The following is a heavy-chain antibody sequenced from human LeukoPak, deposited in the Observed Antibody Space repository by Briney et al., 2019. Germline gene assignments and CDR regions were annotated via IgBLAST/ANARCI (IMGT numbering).Heavy chain of an antibody. V-gene: IGHV4-39*01. CDR3: ARVSLKYISRPYYFDY. CDR2: IYYSGST. Sequence: SETLSLTCTVSGGSISSSSYYWGWIRQPPGKGLEWIGSIYYSGSTYYNPSLKSRVTISVDTSKNQFSLKLSSVTAADTAVYYCARVSLKYISRPYYFDYWGQGTLVTVSS. J-gene: IGHJ4*02. D-gene: IGHD3-9*01. CDR1: GGSISSSSYY.